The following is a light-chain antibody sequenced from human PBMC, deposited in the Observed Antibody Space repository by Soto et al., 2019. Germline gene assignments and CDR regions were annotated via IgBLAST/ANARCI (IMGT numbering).Light chain of an antibody. J-gene: IGKJ4*01. V-gene: IGKV3-15*01. CDR1: QPLNNN. CDR3: QPYNNWPLT. Sequence: EIVMTQSPATLSVSPGDRATLSCRASQPLNNNLAWYQQKPGQTPRLLIYATSTRATGIPARFSGSRSGPEFTLTINSLQSEDFAIYYCQPYNNWPLTFGGGTKVDIK. CDR2: ATS.